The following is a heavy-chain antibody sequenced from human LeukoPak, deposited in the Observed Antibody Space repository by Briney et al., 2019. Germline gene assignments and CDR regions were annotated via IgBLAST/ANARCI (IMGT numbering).Heavy chain of an antibody. Sequence: SETLSLTCSVSGGSISSSSYYWGWIRQPPGKGLEWIGYIYYSGSTNYNPSLKSRVTISADTSKNQFSLKLSSVTAADTAVYYCAREFGSEYYFDYWGQGTLVTVSS. V-gene: IGHV4-61*01. CDR3: AREFGSEYYFDY. CDR2: IYYSGST. CDR1: GGSISSSSYY. D-gene: IGHD3-16*01. J-gene: IGHJ4*02.